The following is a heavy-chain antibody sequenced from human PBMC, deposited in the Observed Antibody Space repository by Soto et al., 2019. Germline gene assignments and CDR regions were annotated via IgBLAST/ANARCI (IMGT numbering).Heavy chain of an antibody. CDR3: ARRASRYCYGMKNAFDM. D-gene: IGHD5-18*01. J-gene: IGHJ3*02. V-gene: IGHV1-8*01. CDR1: GYTFTTYD. Sequence: QVQLVQSGAEVKKPGASVKVSCKASGYTFTTYDINWARQATGQGLEWRGWMNPDSGNTGYAQMFQGRVTMTRNTSISTAYRELSSVRSEDMAVYYCARRASRYCYGMKNAFDMWGQGTMVTVSS. CDR2: MNPDSGNT.